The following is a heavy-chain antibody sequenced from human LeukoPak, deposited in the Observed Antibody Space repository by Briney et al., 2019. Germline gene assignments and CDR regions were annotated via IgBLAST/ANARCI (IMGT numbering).Heavy chain of an antibody. V-gene: IGHV3-20*04. J-gene: IGHJ5*02. CDR2: INWSGSST. CDR1: GFTFADDG. Sequence: GGSLRLSCAASGFTFADDGMSWVRQAPGKGLEWVSGINWSGSSTGYADSVKGRFTISRDNAKNSLYLQMNSLRAADTAVYYCARDNWFDPWGQGTLVTVSS. CDR3: ARDNWFDP.